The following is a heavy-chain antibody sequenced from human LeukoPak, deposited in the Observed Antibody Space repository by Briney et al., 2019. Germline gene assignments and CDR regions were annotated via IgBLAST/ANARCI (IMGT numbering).Heavy chain of an antibody. CDR2: INPSGGST. V-gene: IGHV1-46*01. Sequence: ASVKVSCKTAGYTFTSNYIHWLRQAPGQGLEWVGMINPSGGSTTYAQRFQGRVTMTRDTSTSTVYMELSSLRSVDTAVYYCAREVSLRQQLELLPLSFWGQGTLVTVSS. D-gene: IGHD1-1*01. CDR3: AREVSLRQQLELLPLSF. CDR1: GYTFTSNY. J-gene: IGHJ4*02.